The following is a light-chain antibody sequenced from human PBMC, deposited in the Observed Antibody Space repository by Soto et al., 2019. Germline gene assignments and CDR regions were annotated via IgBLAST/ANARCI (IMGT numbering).Light chain of an antibody. J-gene: IGKJ1*01. Sequence: ETVMTQSPATLSVSPGERATLSCRASQSISSNLAWYQQKPGQAPRLLMFRSSTRATGVPARFSGSGSGTECNITISSLQSEDVAVYYCQHRFNWPWTLGQGTKVDIK. CDR1: QSISSN. CDR2: RSS. CDR3: QHRFNWPWT. V-gene: IGKV3-15*01.